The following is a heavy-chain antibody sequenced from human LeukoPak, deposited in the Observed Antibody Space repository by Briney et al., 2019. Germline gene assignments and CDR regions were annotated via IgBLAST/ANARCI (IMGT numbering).Heavy chain of an antibody. CDR1: GFTFSSYA. V-gene: IGHV3-23*01. Sequence: GGSLRLSCAASGFTFSSYAMTWVRQAPGKGLEWVSSISGSSGSTSYADSVKGRFTVSGDKFKDTLYLQMNSLRAEDTAVYYCAKNLGKNLEYWGQGTLVTVSS. J-gene: IGHJ4*02. D-gene: IGHD1-26*01. CDR3: AKNLGKNLEY. CDR2: ISGSSGST.